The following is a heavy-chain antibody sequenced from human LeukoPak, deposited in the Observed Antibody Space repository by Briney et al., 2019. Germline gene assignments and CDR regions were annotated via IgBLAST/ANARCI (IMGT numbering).Heavy chain of an antibody. Sequence: SSVKVSCRASGGTFSNYAISWVRQAPGQGLEWMGGIIPIFGTANYAQKFQGRVTITTDESTSTAYMELSSLRSEDTAVYYCARDMGGCSSTSCQPDFDYWGQGTLVTVSS. CDR3: ARDMGGCSSTSCQPDFDY. D-gene: IGHD2-2*01. CDR2: IIPIFGTA. V-gene: IGHV1-69*05. J-gene: IGHJ4*02. CDR1: GGTFSNYA.